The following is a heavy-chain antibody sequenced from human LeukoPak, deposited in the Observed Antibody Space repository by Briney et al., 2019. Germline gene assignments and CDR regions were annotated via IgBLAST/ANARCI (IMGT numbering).Heavy chain of an antibody. CDR1: GYTFTGYY. D-gene: IGHD2-2*01. CDR3: ARVGGYCSSTSCSPRILGY. Sequence: ASVKVSCKASGYTFTGYYMHWVRQAPGQGLEWMGRINPNSGGTNYAQKFQGRVTMTRDTSISTAYMELSRLRSDDTAVYYCARVGGYCSSTSCSPRILGYWGQGTLVTVSS. V-gene: IGHV1-2*06. J-gene: IGHJ4*02. CDR2: INPNSGGT.